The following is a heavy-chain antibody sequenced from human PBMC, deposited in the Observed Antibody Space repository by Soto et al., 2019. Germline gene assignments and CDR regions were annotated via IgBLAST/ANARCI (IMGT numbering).Heavy chain of an antibody. Sequence: QVQLVESGGGVVQPGRSLRLSCAASGFTFSSYGMHWVSQAPGKGLEWVAVISYDGSNKYYADSVKGRFTISSDNSKNTLYLQMNSLRAEDTAVYYCAKGTVTTWLTYYYYGMVVWGQGTTVTVSS. J-gene: IGHJ6*02. V-gene: IGHV3-30*18. CDR1: GFTFSSYG. CDR3: AKGTVTTWLTYYYYGMVV. CDR2: ISYDGSNK. D-gene: IGHD4-17*01.